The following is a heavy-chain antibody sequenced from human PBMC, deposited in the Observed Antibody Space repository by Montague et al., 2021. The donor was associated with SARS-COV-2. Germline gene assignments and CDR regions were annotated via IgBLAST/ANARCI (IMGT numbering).Heavy chain of an antibody. J-gene: IGHJ5*02. D-gene: IGHD3-3*01. CDR1: GGSISNYY. CDR2: ITHSGST. Sequence: SETLSLTCTVSGGSISNYYWSWIRQSPGKGLEWIGEITHSGSTNHNPSLQSRVTISVDKSKKQVSLKLRSLTAADTAVYYCARGADYDFWSGFLRYKWFGPWGQGTLVAVSS. CDR3: ARGADYDFWSGFLRYKWFGP. V-gene: IGHV4-34*01.